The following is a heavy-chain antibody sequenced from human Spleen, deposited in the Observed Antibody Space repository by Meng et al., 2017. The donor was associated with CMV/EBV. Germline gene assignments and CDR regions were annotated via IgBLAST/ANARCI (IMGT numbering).Heavy chain of an antibody. CDR2: IYYSGTT. CDR1: GGSISSGGYY. Sequence: CTVSGGSISSGGYYWSWIRQPPGKGLEWIGYIYYSGTTYYNPSLKSRVIISVDTSKNQFSLKLSSVTAADTAVYYCARGLPGEYFDYWGQGTLVTVSS. CDR3: ARGLPGEYFDY. V-gene: IGHV4-30-4*08. J-gene: IGHJ4*02. D-gene: IGHD3-10*01.